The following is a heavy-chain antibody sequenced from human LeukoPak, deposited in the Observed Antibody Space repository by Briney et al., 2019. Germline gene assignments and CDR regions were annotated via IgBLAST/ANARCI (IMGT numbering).Heavy chain of an antibody. CDR1: GGSVSSHF. CDR3: ARDTEGSSGSYQD. Sequence: SETLSLTCTVSGGSVSSHFWNWIRQPPGKGLEWIGYIYYSGSTNYNPSLKSRVTISVDTSKTQFSLVLSSVTAADTAVYYCARDTEGSSGSYQDWGQGTLVTVSS. V-gene: IGHV4-59*02. J-gene: IGHJ4*02. CDR2: IYYSGST. D-gene: IGHD3-10*01.